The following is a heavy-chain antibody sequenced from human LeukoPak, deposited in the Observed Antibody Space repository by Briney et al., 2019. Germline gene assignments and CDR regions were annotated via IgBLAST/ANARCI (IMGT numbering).Heavy chain of an antibody. V-gene: IGHV4-4*08. CDR1: GGSVKTYY. Sequence: SETLSLTCAVSGGSVKTYYWSWIRQSPERGLQWIGFIHATGSTNTFPSLKSRVTISLDTSTNQFSLRLKSVTAADTAVYYCARHSARGYHYIDFWGRGTLVTVST. D-gene: IGHD5-12*01. J-gene: IGHJ4*02. CDR3: ARHSARGYHYIDF. CDR2: IHATGST.